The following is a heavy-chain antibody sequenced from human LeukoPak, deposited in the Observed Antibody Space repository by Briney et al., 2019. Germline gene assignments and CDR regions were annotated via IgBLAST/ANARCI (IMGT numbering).Heavy chain of an antibody. Sequence: PGGSLRLSCAASEFIFSNYWMNWVRQAPGKGLEWVANIKQDGSEKYYVDSVKGRFTISRDNAKNSLYLQMNSLRAEDTAVYYCARDRRYSYIDYWGQGTLVTVSS. D-gene: IGHD5-18*01. V-gene: IGHV3-7*04. CDR1: EFIFSNYW. CDR3: ARDRRYSYIDY. J-gene: IGHJ4*02. CDR2: IKQDGSEK.